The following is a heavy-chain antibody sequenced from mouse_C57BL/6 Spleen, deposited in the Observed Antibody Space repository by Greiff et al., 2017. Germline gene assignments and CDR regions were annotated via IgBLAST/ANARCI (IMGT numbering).Heavy chain of an antibody. V-gene: IGHV5-17*01. D-gene: IGHD6-1*01. Sequence: EVQLQESGGGLVKPGGSLKLSCAASGFTFSDYGMHWVRQAPEKGLEWVAYISSGSSTIYSAVTVKGRFTISRDNAKNTLFPQMTSLRCEDTAIYYCARYNVYWFAYWGQGTLVTVSA. CDR2: ISSGSSTI. CDR1: GFTFSDYG. CDR3: ARYNVYWFAY. J-gene: IGHJ3*01.